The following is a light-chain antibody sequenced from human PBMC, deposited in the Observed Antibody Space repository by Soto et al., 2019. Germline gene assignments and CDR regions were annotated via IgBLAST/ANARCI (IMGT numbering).Light chain of an antibody. Sequence: EIVVTQSPAILSVSPGERVTLSCRASQNVVTNLAWYQQRLGQAPRLLIYGASARATGVPARFSGSGSGTEFFLTISSRPSEEFAVYYCQHYNNWLGTFGGGTKVEIK. J-gene: IGKJ4*01. CDR3: QHYNNWLGT. CDR1: QNVVTN. V-gene: IGKV3-15*01. CDR2: GAS.